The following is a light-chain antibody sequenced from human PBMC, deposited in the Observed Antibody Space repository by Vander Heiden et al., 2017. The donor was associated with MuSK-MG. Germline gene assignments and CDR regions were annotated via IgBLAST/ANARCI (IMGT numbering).Light chain of an antibody. CDR1: AVDIGGFNF. V-gene: IGLV2-14*03. Sequence: QPALAQPVSVSGSAGQSTTIACSGSAVDIGGFNFVSWCQQFPGRSPRLIIYDVSMRPSAVSGRFSVSKSGYTASLTISNLLPEDESLYFCASYSTTAHLVLGTGT. CDR3: ASYSTTAHLV. J-gene: IGLJ1*01. CDR2: DVS.